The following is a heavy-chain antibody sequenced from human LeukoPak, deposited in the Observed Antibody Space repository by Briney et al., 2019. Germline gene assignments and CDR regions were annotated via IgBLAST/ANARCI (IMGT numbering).Heavy chain of an antibody. CDR1: GFTFSSYT. D-gene: IGHD3-16*01. CDR2: INRTGGRP. CDR3: VKDLGDHYYYGLDV. V-gene: IGHV3-64D*06. J-gene: IGHJ6*04. Sequence: GGSLRLSCSASGFTFSSYTLHWVRQAPGKGLQYVSSINRTGGRPYYADSVRGRFTISRDNSKNTLYLQMSSLRAEDTAVYYCVKDLGDHYYYGLDVWGKGTTVTVSS.